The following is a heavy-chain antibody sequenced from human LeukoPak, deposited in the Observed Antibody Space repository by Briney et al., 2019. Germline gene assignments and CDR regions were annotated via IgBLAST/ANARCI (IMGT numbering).Heavy chain of an antibody. CDR2: IYTSGST. CDR1: GASISPYY. Sequence: SETLSLTCTVSGASISPYYWSWIRQPAGKGLEWIGRIYTSGSTNFNPSLKSRVTMSVDTSKNQFSLKLSSVTAADTAVYYCARDRNYYDSSGYHDYWGQGTLVTVSS. CDR3: ARDRNYYDSSGYHDY. J-gene: IGHJ4*02. V-gene: IGHV4-4*07. D-gene: IGHD3-22*01.